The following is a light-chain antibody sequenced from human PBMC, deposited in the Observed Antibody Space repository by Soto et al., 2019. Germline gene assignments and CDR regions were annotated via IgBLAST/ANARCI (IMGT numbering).Light chain of an antibody. CDR2: GAS. J-gene: IGKJ1*01. CDR3: HQYNTWPTWT. V-gene: IGKV3-15*01. Sequence: EIVMTQSPATLSVSPGERATLSCRASQSVSRNLAWYQQKPGQAPRLLIYGASTRATGIPARCSGSRSGTEFTLTISSLRSEDYAVYYSHQYNTWPTWTFGLPTEVEIK. CDR1: QSVSRN.